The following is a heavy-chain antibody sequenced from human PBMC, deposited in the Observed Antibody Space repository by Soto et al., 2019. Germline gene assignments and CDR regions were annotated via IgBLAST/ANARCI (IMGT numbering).Heavy chain of an antibody. CDR1: GFTFSNAW. J-gene: IGHJ6*02. CDR2: IKSKTNGGTT. Sequence: SLRLSCAASGFTFSNAWMIWVRQAPGKGLEWVGHIKSKTNGGTTDYAAPVKGRFTISRDDSKNTQYLQMNSLKTEDTAVYYCTTLTSSTSIYYYGMDVWGQGTTVTVSS. V-gene: IGHV3-15*07. D-gene: IGHD2-2*01. CDR3: TTLTSSTSIYYYGMDV.